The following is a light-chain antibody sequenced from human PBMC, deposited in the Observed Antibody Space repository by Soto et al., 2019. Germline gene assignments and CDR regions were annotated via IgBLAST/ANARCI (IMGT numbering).Light chain of an antibody. Sequence: QPVLTQSPSASASLGASVKLTCTLSSGHNNYAIAWHQQQPEKGPRYLMKLNSDGSHSKGDGIPDRFSGSSSGAERYLTISNLQSEDEADYYCQTWGTGIQVFGAGTKLTVL. V-gene: IGLV4-69*01. CDR3: QTWGTGIQV. CDR1: SGHNNYA. CDR2: LNSDGSH. J-gene: IGLJ3*02.